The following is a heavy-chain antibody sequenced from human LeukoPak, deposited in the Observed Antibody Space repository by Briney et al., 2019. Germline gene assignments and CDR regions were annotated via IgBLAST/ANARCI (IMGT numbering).Heavy chain of an antibody. CDR3: AKVFGSGTLYYFDY. D-gene: IGHD3-10*01. V-gene: IGHV3-74*01. CDR1: GFTFSSYW. J-gene: IGHJ4*02. Sequence: GGSLRLSCAASGFTFSSYWMHWVRQAPGKGLVWVSRINTDGSSTSYADSVKGRFTISRDNAKNTLYLQMNSLRAEDTAVYYCAKVFGSGTLYYFDYWGQGTLITVSS. CDR2: INTDGSST.